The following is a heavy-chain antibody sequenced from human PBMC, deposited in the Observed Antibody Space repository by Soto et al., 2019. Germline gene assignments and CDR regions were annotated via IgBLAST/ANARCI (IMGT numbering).Heavy chain of an antibody. V-gene: IGHV4-39*01. D-gene: IGHD4-17*01. J-gene: IGHJ4*02. CDR2: IYYSGST. CDR3: ARQATTVVTIAY. CDR1: GGSISSSSYY. Sequence: SETLSLTCTVSGGSISSSSYYWGWIRQPPGKGLEWIGSIYYSGSTYYNPSLKSRVTISVDTSKNQFSLKLSSVTAADTAVYYCARQATTVVTIAYWGQGTPVTVSS.